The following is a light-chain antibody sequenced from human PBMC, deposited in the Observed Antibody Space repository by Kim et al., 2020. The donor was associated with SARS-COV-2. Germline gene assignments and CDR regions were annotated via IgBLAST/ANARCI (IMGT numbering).Light chain of an antibody. CDR1: QGIRND. J-gene: IGKJ4*01. Sequence: DIEMTQSPSSLSASVGDRVTITCRASQGIRNDLNWYQQKPGKAPKCLIYRASTLQSGVPSRFSGSGSGTEFTLTISSLQPEDFAAYYCLQCNSYRLTFGGGTKVDIK. CDR3: LQCNSYRLT. CDR2: RAS. V-gene: IGKV1-17*01.